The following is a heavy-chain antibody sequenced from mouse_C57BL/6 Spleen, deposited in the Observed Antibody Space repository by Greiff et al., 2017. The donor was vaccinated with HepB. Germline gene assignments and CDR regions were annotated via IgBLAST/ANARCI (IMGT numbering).Heavy chain of an antibody. Sequence: EVQLQQSGPELVKPGASVKMSCKASGYTFTDYNMHWVKQSHGKSLEWIGYINPNNGGTSYNQQFKGKATLTVNKSSSTAYMELRSLTSEDSAVYYCARWGLPYWYFDVWGTGTTVTVSS. V-gene: IGHV1-22*01. CDR3: ARWGLPYWYFDV. CDR2: INPNNGGT. CDR1: GYTFTDYN. J-gene: IGHJ1*03. D-gene: IGHD2-2*01.